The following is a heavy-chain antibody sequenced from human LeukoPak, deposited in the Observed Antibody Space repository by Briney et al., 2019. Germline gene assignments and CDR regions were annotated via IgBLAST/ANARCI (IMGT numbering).Heavy chain of an antibody. J-gene: IGHJ4*02. CDR3: AKPSPGYSSGWPPSSYFDY. CDR1: GCAVRSNY. CDR2: MHSDGST. Sequence: GGSLRLSCATPGCAVRSNYMSWVRQAAGKGLKRVSVMHSDGSTYYADSVKGRFTISRDNSKNTLYLQMNSLRAEDTAVYYCAKPSPGYSSGWPPSSYFDYWGQGTLVTVSS. V-gene: IGHV3-53*05. D-gene: IGHD6-19*01.